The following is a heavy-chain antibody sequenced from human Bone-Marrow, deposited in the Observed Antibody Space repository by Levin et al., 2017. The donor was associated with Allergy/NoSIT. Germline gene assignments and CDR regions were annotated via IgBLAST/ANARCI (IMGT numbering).Heavy chain of an antibody. CDR1: GFTFSTTT. J-gene: IGHJ3*02. CDR3: AKDLLQHALDI. V-gene: IGHV3-23*01. CDR2: ISGTGGST. D-gene: IGHD1-1*01. Sequence: HPGGSLRLSCAASGFTFSTTTMNWVRQAPGKGLEWVSTISGTGGSTYYADSVKGRFTISRDNSKNTLYLQMNSLRAEDTAVYYCAKDLLQHALDIWGQGTMVTVSS.